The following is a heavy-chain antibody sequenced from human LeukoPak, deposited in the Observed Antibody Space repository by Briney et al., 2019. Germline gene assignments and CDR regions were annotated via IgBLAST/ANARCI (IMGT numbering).Heavy chain of an antibody. J-gene: IGHJ4*02. V-gene: IGHV3-48*04. CDR1: GFTFSSYS. CDR3: AKEYIAGTTLFEFDY. Sequence: GGSLRLSCAASGFTFSSYSMNWVRQAPGKGLEWVSYISSSSSTIYYADSVKGRFTISRDNAKNTLYLQMNSLRAEDTAVYYCAKEYIAGTTLFEFDYWGQGTLVTVSS. D-gene: IGHD1-20*01. CDR2: ISSSSSTI.